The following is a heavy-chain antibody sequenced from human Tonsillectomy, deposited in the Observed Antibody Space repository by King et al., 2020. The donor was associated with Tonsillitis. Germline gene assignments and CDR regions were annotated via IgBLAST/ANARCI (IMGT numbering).Heavy chain of an antibody. CDR3: VKADYYDTSGFQTPFDP. Sequence: VQLQESGPGLVKPSETLSLTCSVSGYTISSGYYWGWVRQPPGKGLEWLGSIYHSGITHYNPSLKSRATISVDTSKNQFSLRLNSVTAADTAVYFCVKADYYDTSGFQTPFDPWGQGTLVTVSS. D-gene: IGHD3-22*01. J-gene: IGHJ5*02. CDR1: GYTISSGYY. CDR2: IYHSGIT. V-gene: IGHV4-38-2*02.